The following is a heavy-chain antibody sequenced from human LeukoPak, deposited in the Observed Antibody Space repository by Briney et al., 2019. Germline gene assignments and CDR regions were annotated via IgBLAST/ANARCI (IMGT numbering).Heavy chain of an antibody. J-gene: IGHJ4*02. CDR3: AKSPGIYYPYYFDY. CDR1: GFTLSSYG. V-gene: IGHV3-30*02. Sequence: GGSLRLSCAASGFTLSSYGMHWVRQAPGKGLEWVAFIRYDGSNKYYADSVKGRFTISRDNSQNTLYLQMNSLRAEDTALYYCAKSPGIYYPYYFDYWGQGTLVTVSS. D-gene: IGHD3-10*01. CDR2: IRYDGSNK.